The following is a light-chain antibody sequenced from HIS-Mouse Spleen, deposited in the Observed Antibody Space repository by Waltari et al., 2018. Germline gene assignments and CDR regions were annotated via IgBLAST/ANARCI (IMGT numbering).Light chain of an antibody. J-gene: IGKJ3*01. CDR2: KAS. CDR3: QQYNSYPFT. V-gene: IGKV1-5*03. CDR1: QSISSG. Sequence: DIQMTQSPSTLSASVGDRVTITCRASQSISSGLAWYQQKPGKAPKLLIYKASSLESWVPSRFSGSGSGTEFTLTISSLQPDDFATYYCQQYNSYPFTFGPGTKVDIK.